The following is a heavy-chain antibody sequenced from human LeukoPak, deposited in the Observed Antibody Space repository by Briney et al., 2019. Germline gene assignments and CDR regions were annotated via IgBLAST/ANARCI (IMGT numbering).Heavy chain of an antibody. Sequence: SETLSLTCAVYGGSFSGYYWSWIRQPPGKGLERIGEINHSGSTNYNPSLKSRVTISVDTSKNQFSLKLSSVTAADTAVYYCARTIVATIKASRRGPYYFDYWGQGTLVTVPS. V-gene: IGHV4-34*01. CDR2: INHSGST. J-gene: IGHJ4*02. CDR3: ARTIVATIKASRRGPYYFDY. D-gene: IGHD5-12*01. CDR1: GGSFSGYY.